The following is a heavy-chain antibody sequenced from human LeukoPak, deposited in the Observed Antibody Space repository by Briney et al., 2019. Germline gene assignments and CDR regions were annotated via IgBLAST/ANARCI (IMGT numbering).Heavy chain of an antibody. Sequence: PSETLSLTCTVSGGSINSYYWSWIRQPPGKGLEWIGYIYYSGSTNYNPSLKSRVTISVDTSNNKSSLKLTSLTAADTAVYYCVRHLSAGRPAFDIWGQGTMVTVSS. V-gene: IGHV4-59*08. CDR3: VRHLSAGRPAFDI. D-gene: IGHD2-15*01. CDR1: GGSINSYY. J-gene: IGHJ3*02. CDR2: IYYSGST.